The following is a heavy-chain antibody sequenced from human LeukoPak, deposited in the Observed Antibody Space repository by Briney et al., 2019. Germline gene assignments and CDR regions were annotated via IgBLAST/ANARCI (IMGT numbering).Heavy chain of an antibody. V-gene: IGHV1-24*01. Sequence: GASVKVSCKVSGYTLTELSMHWVRQAPGKGLEWMGGFDPEDGETIYAQKFQGRVTMTEDTSTDTAYMELSSLRSEDTAVYYCATHPRWWLREFRDYWGQGTLVTVSS. CDR2: FDPEDGET. D-gene: IGHD5-12*01. CDR1: GYTLTELS. CDR3: ATHPRWWLREFRDY. J-gene: IGHJ4*02.